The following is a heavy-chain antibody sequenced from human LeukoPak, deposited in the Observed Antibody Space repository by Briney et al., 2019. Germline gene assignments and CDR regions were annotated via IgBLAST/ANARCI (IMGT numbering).Heavy chain of an antibody. Sequence: GRSLRLSCAASGFTFSSYGMHWVRQAPGKGLEWVAVISYDGSNKYYADSVKGRFTISRDNSKNTLYLQMNSPRAEDTAVYYCAKSGGSGSYFPSEYFQHWGQGTLVTVSS. V-gene: IGHV3-30*18. CDR3: AKSGGSGSYFPSEYFQH. J-gene: IGHJ1*01. CDR1: GFTFSSYG. D-gene: IGHD1-26*01. CDR2: ISYDGSNK.